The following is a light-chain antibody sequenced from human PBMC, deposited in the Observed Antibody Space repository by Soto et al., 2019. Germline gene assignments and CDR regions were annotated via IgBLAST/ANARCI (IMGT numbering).Light chain of an antibody. Sequence: QSVLTQPPSVSGAPGQRVTISCTGSHSNIGAGFDVHWYQQLPGTAPELLICANSDRPSGVPDRFSGAKSGTSASLAITGLQAEDEADYYCQSYDSGLSAWVFGGGTKLTVL. CDR1: HSNIGAGFD. J-gene: IGLJ3*02. V-gene: IGLV1-40*01. CDR3: QSYDSGLSAWV. CDR2: ANS.